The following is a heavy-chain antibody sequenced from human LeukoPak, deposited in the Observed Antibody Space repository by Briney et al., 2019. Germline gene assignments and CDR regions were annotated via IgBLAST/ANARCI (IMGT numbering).Heavy chain of an antibody. V-gene: IGHV4-34*01. CDR1: GESIIAYF. Sequence: SEALSLTCAVYGESIIAYFRSWVRQPPRKRQERIGEVRHSGSANYNPSLKSRVTMSVDMSKDQFSLKLNSVTAADTAVYDCAGATATGTGRAFHYWAQGNLVPVSS. J-gene: IGHJ4*02. D-gene: IGHD3-10*01. CDR3: AGATATGTGRAFHY. CDR2: VRHSGSA.